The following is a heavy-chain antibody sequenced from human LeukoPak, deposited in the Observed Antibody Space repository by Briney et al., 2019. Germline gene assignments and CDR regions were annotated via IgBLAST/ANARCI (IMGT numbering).Heavy chain of an antibody. CDR3: ARLDEAFDN. V-gene: IGHV3-7*01. CDR2: IKFDGNEK. D-gene: IGHD5-24*01. J-gene: IGHJ4*02. Sequence: GGSLRLSCTASGFSFSRYWLSWVRQAPGKGLEWVANIKFDGNEKYYVDSVKGRFTISRDNAKNSLYLQINSLRAEDTAIYYCARLDEAFDNWGQGTLVTVSS. CDR1: GFSFSRYW.